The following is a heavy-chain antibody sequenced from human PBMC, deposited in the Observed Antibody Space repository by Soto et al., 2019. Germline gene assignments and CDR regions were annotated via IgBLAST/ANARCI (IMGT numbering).Heavy chain of an antibody. Sequence: PSETLSVNCPVSGDSISRGASSWSWIRQPPGKGLEWIGYIYHSGSTYYNPSLKSRVTISVDRSKNQISLKLSSVTAADTAVYYCARVPGPWGQGTLVTVSS. CDR1: GDSISRGASS. CDR2: IYHSGST. V-gene: IGHV4-30-2*01. CDR3: ARVPGP. J-gene: IGHJ5*02. D-gene: IGHD7-27*01.